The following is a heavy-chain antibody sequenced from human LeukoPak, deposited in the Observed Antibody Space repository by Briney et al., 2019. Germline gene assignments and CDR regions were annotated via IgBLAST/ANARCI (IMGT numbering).Heavy chain of an antibody. CDR2: IYTSGST. CDR3: AAGFITNDY. J-gene: IGHJ4*02. Sequence: PSETLSLTCTVSGGSISSGSYYWSWIRQPAGKGLEWIGRIYTSGSTNYNPSLKSRVTISVDTSKNQFSLKLSSVTAADTAVYYCAAGFITNDYWGQGTLVTVSS. D-gene: IGHD3-16*02. CDR1: GGSISSGSYY. V-gene: IGHV4-61*02.